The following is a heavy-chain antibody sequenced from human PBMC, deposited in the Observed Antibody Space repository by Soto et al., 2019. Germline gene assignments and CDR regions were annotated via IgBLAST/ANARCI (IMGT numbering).Heavy chain of an antibody. CDR1: GFTFSSYG. J-gene: IGHJ4*02. CDR3: AKEANDYGDSYYFDY. D-gene: IGHD4-17*01. CDR2: ISYDGSNK. V-gene: IGHV3-30*18. Sequence: PGGSLRLSCAASGFTFSSYGMHWVRQAPGKGLEWVAVISYDGSNKYYADSVKGRFTISRDNSKNTLYLQMNSLRAEDTAVYYCAKEANDYGDSYYFDYWGQGTLVTVSS.